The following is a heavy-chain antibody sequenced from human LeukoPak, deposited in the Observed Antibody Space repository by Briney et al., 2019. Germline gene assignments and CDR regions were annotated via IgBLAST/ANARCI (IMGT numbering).Heavy chain of an antibody. CDR2: FDHENGET. CDR1: GYTLTKLP. Sequence: GASVKVSCKVSGYTLTKLPMHWVRQAPGEGLEWMGGFDHENGETFYTQKFQGRVTMTEDTSTDTAYMELSSLRSEDTAVYYCATGGPPDFYASPSHWGQGTLVTVSS. D-gene: IGHD2/OR15-2a*01. CDR3: ATGGPPDFYASPSH. J-gene: IGHJ4*02. V-gene: IGHV1-24*01.